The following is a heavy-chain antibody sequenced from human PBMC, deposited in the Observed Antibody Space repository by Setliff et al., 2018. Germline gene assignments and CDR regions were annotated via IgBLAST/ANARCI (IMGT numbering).Heavy chain of an antibody. V-gene: IGHV3-7*01. Sequence: GGSLRLSCAASGFIFSNYWLSWVRQAPGKGLEWVAIIKYDGGEKYYLDSVEGRFTVSRDNARNSLYLQMNTLRAEDTALYYCARHEILTNYPLGFWGQGTLVTVSS. D-gene: IGHD3-9*01. J-gene: IGHJ4*02. CDR1: GFIFSNYW. CDR3: ARHEILTNYPLGF. CDR2: IKYDGGEK.